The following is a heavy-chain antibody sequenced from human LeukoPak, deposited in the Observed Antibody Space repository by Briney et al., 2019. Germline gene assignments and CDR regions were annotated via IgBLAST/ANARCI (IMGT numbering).Heavy chain of an antibody. CDR1: GGSCDDYY. CDR2: IHPHVIF. J-gene: IGHJ4*02. V-gene: IGHV4-34*01. D-gene: IGHD1-1*01. CDR3: ARGRERSKAGDH. Sequence: SETLSLTCTVYGGSCDDYYCSCSRHPPGEGLEWICEIHPHVIFYYNSSLTSRVTLSIDTSKTQFSLRLTSVTAEDTAFYYCARGRERSKAGDHWGQGSLVTVSS.